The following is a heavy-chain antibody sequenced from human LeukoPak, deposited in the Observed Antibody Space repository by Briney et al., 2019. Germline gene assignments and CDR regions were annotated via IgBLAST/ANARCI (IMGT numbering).Heavy chain of an antibody. Sequence: RPSETLSLTCTVSGGSISSYYWSWIRQPPGKGLEWIGYIYYSGSTNYNPSLKSRDTISVDTSKNQFSLKLSSVTAADTAVYYCARDGYYYGSGSYYTLDYWGQGTLVTVSS. CDR3: ARDGYYYGSGSYYTLDY. J-gene: IGHJ4*02. CDR1: GGSISSYY. D-gene: IGHD3-10*01. CDR2: IYYSGST. V-gene: IGHV4-59*01.